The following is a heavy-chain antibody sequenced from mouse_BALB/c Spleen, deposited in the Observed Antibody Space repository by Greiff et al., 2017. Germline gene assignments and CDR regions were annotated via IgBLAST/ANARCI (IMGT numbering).Heavy chain of an antibody. CDR1: GYSITSDYA. CDR3: ARTYGSRESPYWYFDV. Sequence: EVKVEESGPGLVKPSQSLSLTCTVTGYSITSDYAWNWIRQFPGNKLEWMGYISYSGSTSYNPSLKSRISITRDTSKNQFFLQLNSVTTEDTATYYCARTYGSRESPYWYFDVWGAGTTVTVSS. V-gene: IGHV3-2*02. D-gene: IGHD1-1*01. CDR2: ISYSGST. J-gene: IGHJ1*01.